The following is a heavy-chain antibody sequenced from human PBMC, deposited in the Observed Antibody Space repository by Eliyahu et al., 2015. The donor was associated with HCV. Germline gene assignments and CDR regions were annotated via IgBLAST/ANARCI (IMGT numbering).Heavy chain of an antibody. CDR1: GGSISSYY. V-gene: IGHV4-59*01. D-gene: IGHD6-19*01. CDR3: ASGGGGIAVAGTGGWFDP. CDR2: XYYSGST. Sequence: QVQLQESGPGLVKPSETLSLTCTVSGGSISSYYWSWTRQPPGKGLXWIAYXYYSGSTNYNPSLKSRVTISVDTSKNQFSLKLNSVTAADTAVYYCASGGGGIAVAGTGGWFDPWGQGTLVTVSS. J-gene: IGHJ5*02.